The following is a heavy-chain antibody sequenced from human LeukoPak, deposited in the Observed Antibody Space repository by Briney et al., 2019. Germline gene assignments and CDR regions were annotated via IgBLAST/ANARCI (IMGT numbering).Heavy chain of an antibody. V-gene: IGHV1-24*01. CDR2: FDPEDGET. CDR1: GYTLTDFS. J-gene: IGHJ4*02. D-gene: IGHD3-22*01. Sequence: GASVKVSSKVSGYTLTDFSMHWVRQAPGKGLEWMGTFDPEDGETIYAQKFQGRVTMTEDTSTDTAYMELSSLRSEDTAVYYCARGAYYYDSSGYYYYFDYGGQGTLVTVSS. CDR3: ARGAYYYDSSGYYYYFDY.